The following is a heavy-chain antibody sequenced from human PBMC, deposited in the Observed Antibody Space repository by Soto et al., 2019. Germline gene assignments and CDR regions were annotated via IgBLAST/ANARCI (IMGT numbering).Heavy chain of an antibody. CDR1: GFTFSTSW. V-gene: IGHV3-7*01. D-gene: IGHD3-10*01. CDR2: IKQDGSET. J-gene: IGHJ4*02. CDR3: ARDRGPNTFDY. Sequence: EVPLVESGGGLVQPGGSLRLSCAASGFTFSTSWMTWVRQAPGKGLEWVANIKQDGSETYYLDSVKGRSTGSKDNAKNSLYLQMNSLRAEDTAVYYCARDRGPNTFDYWGQGTLVTVPS.